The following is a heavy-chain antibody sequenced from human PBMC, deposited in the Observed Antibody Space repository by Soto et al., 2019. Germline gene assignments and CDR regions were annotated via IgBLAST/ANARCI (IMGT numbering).Heavy chain of an antibody. Sequence: QVQLQQWGAGLLKPSETLSLTCAVYGGSFSGYYWSWIRQPPRKGLEWIGEINHSGSTNYNPSLKSRVTISVDTSKNQFSLKLSSVTAADTAVYYCARGWGRISDYWGQGALVAVSS. J-gene: IGHJ4*02. D-gene: IGHD7-27*01. V-gene: IGHV4-34*01. CDR2: INHSGST. CDR3: ARGWGRISDY. CDR1: GGSFSGYY.